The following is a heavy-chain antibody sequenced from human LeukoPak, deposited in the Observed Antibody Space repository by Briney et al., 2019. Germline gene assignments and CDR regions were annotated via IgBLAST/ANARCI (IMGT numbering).Heavy chain of an antibody. CDR2: IYYSGST. D-gene: IGHD2-15*01. CDR3: ARVQYGSHADY. CDR1: GGSISSYY. J-gene: IGHJ4*02. Sequence: SGTLSLTCTVSGGSISSYYWSWIRQAPGKGLEWIGYIYYSGSTNYNPSLKSRVTISVDTSKNQFSLKLSSVTAADTAVYYCARVQYGSHADYWGQGTLVTVSS. V-gene: IGHV4-59*01.